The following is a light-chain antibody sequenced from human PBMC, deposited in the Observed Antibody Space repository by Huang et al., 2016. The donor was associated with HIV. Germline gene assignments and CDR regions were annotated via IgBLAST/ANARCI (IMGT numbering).Light chain of an antibody. CDR3: LQDYDYPCT. J-gene: IGKJ1*01. CDR2: TAS. Sequence: AIHMTQSPSSLSAFVGDRVAITCRASQGIRSDLGWYQHKPGKAPQLLISTASSLQSGVPSRFVGSGSDTNFTLTISSLQPEDFATYYCLQDYDYPCTFGQGTRVEI. CDR1: QGIRSD. V-gene: IGKV1-6*02.